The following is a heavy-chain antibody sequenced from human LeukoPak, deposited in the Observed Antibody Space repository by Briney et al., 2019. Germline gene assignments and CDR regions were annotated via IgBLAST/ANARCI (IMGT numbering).Heavy chain of an antibody. CDR1: GGSFSGYY. V-gene: IGHV4-34*01. Sequence: SETLSLTCAVYGGSFSGYYWSWIRQPPGKGLEWIGEINHSGSTNYNPSLKSRVTISVDTSKNQFSLKLSSVTAADTAVYYCARRPVMGYYCSGSPWRPWGQGALVTVSS. J-gene: IGHJ5*02. D-gene: IGHD3-10*01. CDR2: INHSGST. CDR3: ARRPVMGYYCSGSPWRP.